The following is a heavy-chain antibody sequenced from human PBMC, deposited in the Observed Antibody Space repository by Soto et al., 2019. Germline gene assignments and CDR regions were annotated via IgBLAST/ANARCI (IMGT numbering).Heavy chain of an antibody. CDR1: GFTFTTYS. V-gene: IGHV3-48*01. CDR2: INSTGTIK. Sequence: GGSLRLSCAGSGFTFTTYSMNWVRQAPGKGLEWVSYINSTGTIKYYAGSVKGRFTISRDNAKNSLYLQMNSLRAEDTAVDYCSRMSSSISPCCCGQRTLVPVSS. D-gene: IGHD2-2*01. CDR3: SRMSSSISPCC. J-gene: IGHJ1*01.